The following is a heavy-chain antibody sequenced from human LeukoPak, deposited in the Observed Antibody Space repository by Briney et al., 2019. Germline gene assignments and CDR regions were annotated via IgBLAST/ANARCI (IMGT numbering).Heavy chain of an antibody. CDR1: GFTFSSYW. D-gene: IGHD2-15*01. CDR3: ARGGGCSGGSCYSTTPYYYYGMDV. Sequence: PGGSLRLSCAASGFTFSSYWMSWVRQAPGKGLEWVANIKQDGSEKYYVDSVKGRFTISRDNAKNSLYLQMNSLRAEEKAVYYCARGGGCSGGSCYSTTPYYYYGMDVWGQGTTVTVSS. CDR2: IKQDGSEK. J-gene: IGHJ6*02. V-gene: IGHV3-7*01.